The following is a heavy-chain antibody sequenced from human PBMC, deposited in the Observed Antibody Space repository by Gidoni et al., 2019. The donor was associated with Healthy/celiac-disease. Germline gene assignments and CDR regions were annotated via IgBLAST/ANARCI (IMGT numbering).Heavy chain of an antibody. D-gene: IGHD6-19*01. CDR1: GGSFGGYY. CDR2: INHSGST. J-gene: IGHJ6*02. CDR3: ARAGAVAGYYYYYGMDV. V-gene: IGHV4-34*01. Sequence: QVQLQQWGAGLWKPSETLSLTCAVYGGSFGGYYWSWIRQPPGKGLEWIGEINHSGSTNYNPSLKSRVTISVDTSKNQFSLKLSSVTAADTAVYYCARAGAVAGYYYYYGMDVWGQGTTVTVSS.